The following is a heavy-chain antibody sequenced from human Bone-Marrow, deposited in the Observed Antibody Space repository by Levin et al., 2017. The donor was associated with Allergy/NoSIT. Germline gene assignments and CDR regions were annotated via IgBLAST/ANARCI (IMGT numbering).Heavy chain of an antibody. CDR2: ISGSGGST. CDR1: GFTFSSYA. Sequence: GGSLRLSCAASGFTFSSYAMSWVRQAPGKGLEWVSAISGSGGSTYYADSVKGRFTISRDNSKNTLYLQMNSLRAEDTAVYYCAKDTRFLEWLYRPENWFDPWGQGTLVTVSS. D-gene: IGHD3-3*01. J-gene: IGHJ5*02. CDR3: AKDTRFLEWLYRPENWFDP. V-gene: IGHV3-23*01.